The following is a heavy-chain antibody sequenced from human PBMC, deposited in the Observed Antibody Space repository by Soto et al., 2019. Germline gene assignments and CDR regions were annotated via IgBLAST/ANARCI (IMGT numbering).Heavy chain of an antibody. Sequence: QVQLQESDPGLLKPSQTLSLTCNVSGDTINNGEYYWSWFRQPPGKGLEWIGYIYYNEVTYYNPSLKRRPTISLETSKNQFSLQLTSVTAADTAVYYCARDHTVTTGAFDIWGPGTMVTVSS. CDR3: ARDHTVTTGAFDI. D-gene: IGHD4-17*01. CDR1: GDTINNGEYY. CDR2: IYYNEVT. V-gene: IGHV4-30-4*01. J-gene: IGHJ3*02.